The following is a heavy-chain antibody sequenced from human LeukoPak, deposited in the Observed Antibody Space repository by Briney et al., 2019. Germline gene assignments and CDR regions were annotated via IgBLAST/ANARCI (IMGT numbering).Heavy chain of an antibody. J-gene: IGHJ4*02. CDR1: GFTFGNYA. CDR2: ISTNGVNT. CDR3: AKGSAAARPYYFDS. D-gene: IGHD6-6*01. Sequence: GGSLRLSCPTSGFTFGNYAVSWVRQAQGKELEWISAISTNGVNTYYADSVKGRFTISRDNSRHTLSLQMNGLRADDTAVYYCAKGSAAARPYYFDSWGQGTLVAVSS. V-gene: IGHV3-23*01.